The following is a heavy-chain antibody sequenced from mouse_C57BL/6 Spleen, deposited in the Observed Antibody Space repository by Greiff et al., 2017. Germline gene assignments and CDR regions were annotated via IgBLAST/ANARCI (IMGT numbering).Heavy chain of an antibody. J-gene: IGHJ3*01. CDR1: GYTFTSYW. CDR3: AREGVYSNYECAY. D-gene: IGHD2-5*01. V-gene: IGHV1-55*01. CDR2: IYPGSGST. Sequence: QVQLQQPGAELVKPGASVKMSCKASGYTFTSYWITWVKQRPGQGLEWIGDIYPGSGSTNYNEKFKSKATLTVDTSSSTAYMQLSSLTSEDSAVYYCAREGVYSNYECAYWGQGTLVTVSA.